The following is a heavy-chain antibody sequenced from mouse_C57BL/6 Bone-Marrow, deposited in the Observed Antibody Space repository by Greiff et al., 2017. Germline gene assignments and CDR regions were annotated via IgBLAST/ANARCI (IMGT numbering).Heavy chain of an antibody. CDR3: ARNWDFDY. J-gene: IGHJ2*01. V-gene: IGHV5-12*01. CDR2: ISNGGGST. Sequence: DVKLVESGGGLVQPGGSLKLSCAASGFTFSDYYMYWVRQTPEKRLEWVAYISNGGGSTYYPDTVKGRFTISRDNAKNTLYLQMSRLKSEDTAMYYCARNWDFDYWGQGTTLTVSS. CDR1: GFTFSDYY. D-gene: IGHD4-1*01.